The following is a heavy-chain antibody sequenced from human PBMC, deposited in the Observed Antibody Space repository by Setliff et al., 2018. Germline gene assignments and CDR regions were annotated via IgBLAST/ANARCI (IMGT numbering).Heavy chain of an antibody. D-gene: IGHD2-2*01. CDR1: GYTFTSYA. J-gene: IGHJ6*02. CDR2: INAGNGNT. V-gene: IGHV1-3*01. Sequence: ASVKVSCKASGYTFTSYAMHWVRQAPGQRLEWMGWINAGNGNTKYSQKFQGRVTITRDTSASTAYMELSSLRSEDTAVYYGASLGYCSSTSCWPYYYYGMDVWGQGTTVTV. CDR3: ASLGYCSSTSCWPYYYYGMDV.